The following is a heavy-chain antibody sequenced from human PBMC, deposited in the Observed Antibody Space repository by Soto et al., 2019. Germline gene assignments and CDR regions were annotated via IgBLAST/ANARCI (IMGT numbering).Heavy chain of an antibody. CDR1: GGTFSGSS. CDR3: ARGGSGYTWFNEF. Sequence: QVQLVQSGAEVEKPGSSVKVSCKASGGTFSGSSIDWVRQAPGQGLEWMGSIIPVFGSTTYTQKFQDRVTITADTSTSTVYMELSNLRSEDTAIYYCARGGSGYTWFNEFWGQGTLVTVSS. D-gene: IGHD3-22*01. CDR2: IIPVFGST. V-gene: IGHV1-69*06. J-gene: IGHJ4*02.